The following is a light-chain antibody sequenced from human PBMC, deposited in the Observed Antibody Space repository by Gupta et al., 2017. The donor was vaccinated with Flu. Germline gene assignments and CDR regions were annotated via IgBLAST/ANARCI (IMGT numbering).Light chain of an antibody. J-gene: IGLJ3*02. V-gene: IGLV1-47*01. Sequence: SCSGSGSNMGRNYVYSYRHDPVTAPKLLFYRNYQAPSGGPDRFCASKSGTSASLSISGIRYEEDADYYCATWDDSLISWVFSVGTKLTVL. CDR2: RNY. CDR1: GSNMGRNY. CDR3: ATWDDSLISWV.